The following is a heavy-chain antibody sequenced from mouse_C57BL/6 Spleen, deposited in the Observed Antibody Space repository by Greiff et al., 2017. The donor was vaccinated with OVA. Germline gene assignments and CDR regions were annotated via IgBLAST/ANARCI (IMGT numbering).Heavy chain of an antibody. Sequence: EVQLQQSGPVLVKPGASVKMSCKASGYTFTDYYMNWVKQSHGKSLEWIGVINPYNGGTSYNQKFKGKATLTVDKSSSTAYMELNSLTSEDSAVYYCAKGGGYSLYYYAMDYWGQGTSVTVSS. J-gene: IGHJ4*01. V-gene: IGHV1-19*01. D-gene: IGHD2-3*01. CDR1: GYTFTDYY. CDR3: AKGGGYSLYYYAMDY. CDR2: INPYNGGT.